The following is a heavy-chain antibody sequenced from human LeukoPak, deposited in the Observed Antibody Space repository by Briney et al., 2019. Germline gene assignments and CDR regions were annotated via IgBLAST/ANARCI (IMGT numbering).Heavy chain of an antibody. Sequence: SETLSLTCTVSGGSISSSSYYWGWIRQPPGKGLEWSGSIYYSGSTYYNPSLKSRVTISVDTSKNQFSLKLSSVTAADTAVYYCARRELRFLEWLGKEYYYMDVWGKGTTVTVSS. CDR1: GGSISSSSYY. CDR3: ARRELRFLEWLGKEYYYMDV. CDR2: IYYSGST. D-gene: IGHD3-3*01. V-gene: IGHV4-39*01. J-gene: IGHJ6*03.